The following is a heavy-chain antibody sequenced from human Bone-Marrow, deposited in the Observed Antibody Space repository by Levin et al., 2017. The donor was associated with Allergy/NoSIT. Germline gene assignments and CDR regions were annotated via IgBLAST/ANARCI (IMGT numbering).Heavy chain of an antibody. V-gene: IGHV2-70*18. J-gene: IGHJ4*02. CDR3: VRHRVADRNGGYSLDF. CDR2: IDWNDDK. Sequence: QTLSLPCTFSWFSLPTAEMGVTWVRQPPGKALEWLALIDWNDDKFYSTSLKTRLSISKDTSKNQVLLTVTNMDPLDTATYYCVRHRVADRNGGYSLDFWGQGTLVTVSS. CDR1: WFSLPTAEMG. D-gene: IGHD1-1*01.